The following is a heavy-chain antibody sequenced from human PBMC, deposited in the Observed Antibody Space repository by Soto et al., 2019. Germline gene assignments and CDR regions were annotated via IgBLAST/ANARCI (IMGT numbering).Heavy chain of an antibody. CDR1: GGTFSSYA. CDR2: IIPIFGTA. Sequence: QVQLVQSGAEVKKPGSSVKVSCKASGGTFSSYAISWVRQAPGQGLEWMGGIIPIFGTANYAQKFQGRVTITADKSTSTAYMELSSLRSEDTAVYYCARGGAIVVVPAAIQRYYYYYGMDVWGQGTTVTVSS. CDR3: ARGGAIVVVPAAIQRYYYYYGMDV. V-gene: IGHV1-69*06. J-gene: IGHJ6*02. D-gene: IGHD2-2*01.